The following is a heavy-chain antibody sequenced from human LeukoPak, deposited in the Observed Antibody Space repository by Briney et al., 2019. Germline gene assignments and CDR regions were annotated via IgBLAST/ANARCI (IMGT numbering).Heavy chain of an antibody. J-gene: IGHJ5*02. CDR3: ARHVTLTGIPLRQPNWFDP. V-gene: IGHV4-61*01. CDR1: GGSVSSGSYY. D-gene: IGHD6-13*01. CDR2: IYYSGST. Sequence: PSETLSLTCTVSGGSVSSGSYYWSWIRQPPGKGLEWIGYIYYSGSTNYNPSLKGRVTISVDTSKNQFSLKLSSVTAADTAVYYCARHVTLTGIPLRQPNWFDPWGQGTLVTVSS.